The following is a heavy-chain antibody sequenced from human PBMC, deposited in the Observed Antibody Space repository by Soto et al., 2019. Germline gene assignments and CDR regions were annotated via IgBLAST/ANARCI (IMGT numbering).Heavy chain of an antibody. J-gene: IGHJ6*02. V-gene: IGHV3-21*01. Sequence: NPGGSLRLSCAASGFTFSSYSMNWVRQAPGKGLEWVSSISSSSSYIYYADSVKGRFTISRDNAKNSLYLQMNSLRAEDTAVYYCARGIPKQHIYYYYGMDVWGQGTTVTVSS. CDR3: ARGIPKQHIYYYYGMDV. D-gene: IGHD6-13*01. CDR2: ISSSSSYI. CDR1: GFTFSSYS.